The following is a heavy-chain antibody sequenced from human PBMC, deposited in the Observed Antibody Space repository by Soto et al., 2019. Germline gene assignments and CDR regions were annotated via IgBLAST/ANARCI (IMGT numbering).Heavy chain of an antibody. Sequence: SETLSLTCTVSGGSVSSGSYYWSWIRQPPGKGLEWIGYIYYSGSTNYNPSLKSRVTISVDTSKNQFSLKLSSVTAADTAVYYCARHVVVAAHDASDIWGQGTLVTVSS. J-gene: IGHJ3*02. CDR1: GGSVSSGSYY. D-gene: IGHD2-15*01. CDR2: IYYSGST. V-gene: IGHV4-61*01. CDR3: ARHVVVAAHDASDI.